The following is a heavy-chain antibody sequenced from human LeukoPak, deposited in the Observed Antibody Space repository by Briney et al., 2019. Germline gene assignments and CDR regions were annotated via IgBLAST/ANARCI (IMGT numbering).Heavy chain of an antibody. CDR2: IKPDGSEN. Sequence: GGSLRLSCATSGFTFSNYWMTWVRQAPGKGLEWVANIKPDGSENFYVDSVKGRFTISRDNAKNSLYLQVNSLRVEDTAVYYCARAAYCGGDCYYYFDNWGQGTLVTVSS. CDR1: GFTFSNYW. V-gene: IGHV3-7*01. D-gene: IGHD2-21*02. CDR3: ARAAYCGGDCYYYFDN. J-gene: IGHJ4*02.